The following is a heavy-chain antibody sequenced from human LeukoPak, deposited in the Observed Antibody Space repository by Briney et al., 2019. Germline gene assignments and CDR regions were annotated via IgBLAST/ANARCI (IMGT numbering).Heavy chain of an antibody. V-gene: IGHV3-30*03. CDR1: GFTFSSYG. CDR2: ISYDGSNK. J-gene: IGHJ3*02. CDR3: ARESTVTTAHAFDI. D-gene: IGHD4-17*01. Sequence: GGSLRLPCAASGFTFSSYGMHWVRQAPGKGLEWVAVISYDGSNKYYADSVKGRFTISRDNAKNSLYLQMNSLRAEDTAVYYCARESTVTTAHAFDIWGQETMVTVSS.